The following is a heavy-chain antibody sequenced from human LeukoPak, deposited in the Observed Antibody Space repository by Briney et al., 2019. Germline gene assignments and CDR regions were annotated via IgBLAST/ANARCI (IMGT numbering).Heavy chain of an antibody. D-gene: IGHD3-22*01. V-gene: IGHV4-61*02. CDR2: IYISGTI. CDR3: TRTSITMMGYYFDY. J-gene: IGHJ4*02. Sequence: PSETLSLTCSVSGGSISSTDYYWSWVRQPAGKGLEWIGRIYISGTIDYNPSLKSPVTISLHTSKNQFSLKLNSVTAADTAVYYCTRTSITMMGYYFDYWGQGTLVTVSS. CDR1: GGSISSTDYY.